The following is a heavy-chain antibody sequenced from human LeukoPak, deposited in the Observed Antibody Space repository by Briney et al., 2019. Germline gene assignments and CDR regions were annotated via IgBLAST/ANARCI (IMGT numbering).Heavy chain of an antibody. J-gene: IGHJ6*03. V-gene: IGHV1-69*05. Sequence: SVKVSCKDSGGTFSSYAISWVRQAPGQGLEWMGRIIPIFGTANYAQKFQGRVTITTDESTSTAYMELSSLRSEDTAVYYCARGPKFELGRPFYYYYYYYMDVWGKGTTVTVSS. CDR2: IIPIFGTA. CDR3: ARGPKFELGRPFYYYYYYYMDV. CDR1: GGTFSSYA. D-gene: IGHD2/OR15-2a*01.